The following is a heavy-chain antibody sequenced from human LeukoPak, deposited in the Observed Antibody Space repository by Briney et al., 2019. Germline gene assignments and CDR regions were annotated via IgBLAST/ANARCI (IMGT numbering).Heavy chain of an antibody. CDR1: GYTFTSYG. CDR3: ARDRWEEYSGYDHYFDY. J-gene: IGHJ4*02. CDR2: ISAYNGNT. V-gene: IGHV1-18*01. D-gene: IGHD5-12*01. Sequence: GASVKVSCKASGYTFTSYGISWVRQAPGQGLEWMGWISAYNGNTNYAQKLQGRVTMTTDTSTSTAYMELRSLRSDDTAVYYCARDRWEEYSGYDHYFDYWGQGTLVTVSS.